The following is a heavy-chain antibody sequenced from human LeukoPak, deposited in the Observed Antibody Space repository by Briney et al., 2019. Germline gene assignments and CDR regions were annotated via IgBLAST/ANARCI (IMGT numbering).Heavy chain of an antibody. Sequence: PETLSLTCTVSGGSISSYYWSWTRQPPGKGLEWIGYIYYSGSTNYNPSLKSRVTISVDTSKNQFSLKLSSVTAADTAVYYCARIGDRDDTYFDYWGQGTLVTVSS. J-gene: IGHJ4*02. CDR1: GGSISSYY. CDR2: IYYSGST. V-gene: IGHV4-59*08. CDR3: ARIGDRDDTYFDY. D-gene: IGHD3-16*01.